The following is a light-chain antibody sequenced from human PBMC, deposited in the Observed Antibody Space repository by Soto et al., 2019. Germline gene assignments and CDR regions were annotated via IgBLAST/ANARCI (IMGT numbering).Light chain of an antibody. CDR1: QTISSW. CDR2: KAS. CDR3: QPYNSGSRT. J-gene: IGKJ1*01. V-gene: IGKV1-5*03. Sequence: DIQMTQSPSTLSGSVGDRVTITCRASQTISSWLAWYQQKPGKAPKLLIYKASTLKSGVPSRFSGSGSGTEFTLTIRSLQPDDFGTYYCQPYNSGSRTLGQGTKVDIK.